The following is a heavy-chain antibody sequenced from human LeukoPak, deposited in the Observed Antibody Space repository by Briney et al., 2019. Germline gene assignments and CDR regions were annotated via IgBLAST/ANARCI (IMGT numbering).Heavy chain of an antibody. D-gene: IGHD5-24*01. CDR1: GVAISRGGYA. Sequence: SETLSLTCAVSGVAISRGGYAWNWIRRPPGKGLEWIAYIYHSGTTYYNPSLKSRATISVDTSKNQFSLKLSSVTAADTAVYYCALGVERDYFDYWGQGTLVTVSS. CDR3: ALGVERDYFDY. V-gene: IGHV4-30-4*07. CDR2: IYHSGTT. J-gene: IGHJ4*02.